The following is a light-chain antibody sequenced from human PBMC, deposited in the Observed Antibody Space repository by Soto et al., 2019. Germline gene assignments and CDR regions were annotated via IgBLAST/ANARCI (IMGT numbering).Light chain of an antibody. CDR1: ESISRDY. CDR3: QQYVGVPYT. V-gene: IGKV3-20*01. J-gene: IGKJ2*01. Sequence: EIVLTQSPGTLSLSPGQRATLSCRASESISRDYLVWYQQRLGQAPRLLIYVASSGATGIPDRFSGSGSGTDFTLTISRLEPEDFALYYCQQYVGVPYTFGQGTKLQIQ. CDR2: VAS.